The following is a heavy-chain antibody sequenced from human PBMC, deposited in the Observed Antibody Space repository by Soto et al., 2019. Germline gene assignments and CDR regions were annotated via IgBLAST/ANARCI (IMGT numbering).Heavy chain of an antibody. CDR2: ISYDGSNK. V-gene: IGHV3-30-3*01. CDR3: ARDMNWNYWGRYYYGMDV. J-gene: IGHJ6*02. D-gene: IGHD1-7*01. Sequence: HPGGSLRLSCAASGFTFSSYAMHWVRQAPGKGLEWVAVISYDGSNKYYADSVKGRFTISRDNSKNTLYLQMNSLRAEDTAVYYCARDMNWNYWGRYYYGMDVWGQGTTVTVSS. CDR1: GFTFSSYA.